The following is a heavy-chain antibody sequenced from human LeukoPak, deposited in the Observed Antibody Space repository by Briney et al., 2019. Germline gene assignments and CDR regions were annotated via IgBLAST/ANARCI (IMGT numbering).Heavy chain of an antibody. CDR1: GFTFSRYS. V-gene: IGHV3-21*01. J-gene: IGHJ6*03. CDR3: ARVDTSEYYMDV. D-gene: IGHD2/OR15-2a*01. CDR2: IRGSSAYT. Sequence: GGSLRLSCAASGFTFSRYSMNWVRQAPGKGLEWVAFIRGSSAYTHYADSVKGRVTISRDNHRNSLYLQMDSLRAEDTAVYYCARVDTSEYYMDVWGKGTTVILSS.